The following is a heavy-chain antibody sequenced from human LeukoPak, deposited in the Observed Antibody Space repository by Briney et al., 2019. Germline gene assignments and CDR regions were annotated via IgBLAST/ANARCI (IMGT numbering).Heavy chain of an antibody. CDR2: INHSGST. Sequence: PSETLSLTCAVYGGSFSGYYRSWIRQPPGKGLEWIGEINHSGSTNYNPSLKSRATISADTSKNQFSLELRTLSAADTAVYFCARQGSISAFDFWGRGTLVTVSS. CDR3: ARQGSISAFDF. CDR1: GGSFSGYY. V-gene: IGHV4-34*01. D-gene: IGHD2-21*01. J-gene: IGHJ4*02.